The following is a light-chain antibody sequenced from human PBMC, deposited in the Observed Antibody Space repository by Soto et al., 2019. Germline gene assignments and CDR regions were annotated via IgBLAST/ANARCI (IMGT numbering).Light chain of an antibody. CDR1: QSVGSD. Sequence: EILITQSPATLSVSPGERGTLSCRASQSVGSDLAWYQQKPGQAPRLVIYDIFTRDTGVPTRISGSGSGTEFTLTISRLQSEDFEVYYCQQYNSWPLTFGGGTKVDIK. V-gene: IGKV3D-15*01. CDR2: DIF. CDR3: QQYNSWPLT. J-gene: IGKJ4*01.